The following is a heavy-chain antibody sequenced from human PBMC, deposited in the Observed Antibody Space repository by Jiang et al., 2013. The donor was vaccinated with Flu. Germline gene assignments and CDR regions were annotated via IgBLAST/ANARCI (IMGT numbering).Heavy chain of an antibody. CDR2: IYSGGST. CDR1: GFTVSSNY. Sequence: VQLLESGGGLVQPGGSLRLSCAASGFTVSSNYMSWVRQAPGKGLEWVSVIYSGGSTYYADSVKGRFTISRHNSKNTLYLQMNSLRAEDTAVYYCARDAYYYDSSGYPEGYYYYGMDVVGPRDHGHRLL. D-gene: IGHD3-22*01. CDR3: ARDAYYYDSSGYPEGYYYYGMDV. V-gene: IGHV3-53*04. J-gene: IGHJ6*02.